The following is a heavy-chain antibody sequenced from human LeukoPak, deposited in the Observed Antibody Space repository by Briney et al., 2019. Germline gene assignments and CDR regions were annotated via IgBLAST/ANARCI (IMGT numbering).Heavy chain of an antibody. CDR1: GFTFSSYG. CDR3: AKSLPGFYYDSSGYSDFDY. V-gene: IGHV3-30*18. D-gene: IGHD3-22*01. J-gene: IGHJ4*02. Sequence: GGSLRLSCAASGFTFSSYGMHWVRQAPGKGLEWVAVISYDGSNKYYADSVKGRFTISRDNSKNTLYLQMNSLRAEDTAVYYCAKSLPGFYYDSSGYSDFDYWGQGTLVTVSS. CDR2: ISYDGSNK.